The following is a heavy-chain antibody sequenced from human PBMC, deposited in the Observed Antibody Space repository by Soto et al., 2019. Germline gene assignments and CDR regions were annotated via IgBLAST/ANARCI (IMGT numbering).Heavy chain of an antibody. D-gene: IGHD2-8*02. CDR1: GGSISSSSYY. J-gene: IGHJ4*02. CDR2: IYYSGST. CDR3: ARHGTGGRSLSLDY. Sequence: QLQLQESGPGLVKPSETLSLTCTVSGGSISSSSYYWGWIRQPPGKGLEWIGSIYYSGSTYYNPSLKSRVTISVDTSKNQFSLKLSSVTAADTAVYYCARHGTGGRSLSLDYWGQGTLVTVSS. V-gene: IGHV4-39*01.